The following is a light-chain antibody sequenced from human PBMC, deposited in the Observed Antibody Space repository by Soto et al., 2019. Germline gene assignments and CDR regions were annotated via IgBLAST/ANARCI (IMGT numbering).Light chain of an antibody. CDR1: SSNIGAGYD. CDR2: RNS. J-gene: IGLJ2*01. CDR3: QSYDSSQSLVV. Sequence: QSVLTQPPSVSGAPGQRVTISCTGSSSNIGAGYDVHWYQQLPGTAPKLLIYRNSNRPSGVPDRFSGSKSGTSASLAITGLQAEDEADYYCQSYDSSQSLVVFGGGTKVTVL. V-gene: IGLV1-40*01.